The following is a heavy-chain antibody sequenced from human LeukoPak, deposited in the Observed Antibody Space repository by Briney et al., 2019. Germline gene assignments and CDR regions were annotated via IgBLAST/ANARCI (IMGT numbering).Heavy chain of an antibody. CDR2: ISSSSSYI. D-gene: IGHD3-10*01. Sequence: GGSLRLSCAASGFTFSSYSMNWVRQAPGKGLEWVSSISSSSSYIYYADSVKGRFTISRDNAKNSLYLQMNSLRAEDMALYYCAKGPYYYGSGTIGAFDIWGQGTMVTVSS. CDR1: GFTFSSYS. CDR3: AKGPYYYGSGTIGAFDI. J-gene: IGHJ3*02. V-gene: IGHV3-21*04.